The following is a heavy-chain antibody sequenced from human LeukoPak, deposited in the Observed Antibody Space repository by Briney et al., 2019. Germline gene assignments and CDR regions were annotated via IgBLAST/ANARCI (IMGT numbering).Heavy chain of an antibody. CDR1: GYTFTGYY. CDR3: ARGIPRDYGDSIFDY. J-gene: IGHJ4*02. CDR2: INPNSGGT. V-gene: IGHV1-2*02. D-gene: IGHD4-17*01. Sequence: ASVKVSCKASGYTFTGYYIHWVRQAPGQGLEWMGWINPNSGGTNYAQKFQGRVTMTRDTSISTAYMELSRLKSDDTAVYYCARGIPRDYGDSIFDYWGQGTLVTVSS.